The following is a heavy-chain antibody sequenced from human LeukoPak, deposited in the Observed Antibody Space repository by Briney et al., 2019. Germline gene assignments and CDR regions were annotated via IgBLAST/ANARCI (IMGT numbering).Heavy chain of an antibody. CDR2: ISSSSTI. Sequence: GGSLRLSCAASGFTFSSYSMNWVRQAPGKGLEWVSYISSSSTIYYADSVKGRFTISRDNAKNSLYLQMNSLRAEDTAVYYCARGPMTIISLGGQGTLVTVSS. D-gene: IGHD4/OR15-4a*01. CDR1: GFTFSSYS. CDR3: ARGPMTIISL. V-gene: IGHV3-48*01. J-gene: IGHJ4*02.